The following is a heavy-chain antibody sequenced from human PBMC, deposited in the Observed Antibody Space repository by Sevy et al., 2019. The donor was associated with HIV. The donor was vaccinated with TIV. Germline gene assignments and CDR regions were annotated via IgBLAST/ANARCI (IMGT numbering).Heavy chain of an antibody. CDR1: GFTFSSYS. D-gene: IGHD3-22*01. J-gene: IGHJ3*02. Sequence: GGSLRLSCAASGFTFSSYSMNWVRQAPGKGLEWVSYISSSSTIYYADSVKGRFTISRDNAKNSLYLQMNSLRDEDTAVYYCATHYYDSSGGHDAFDIWGQGTMVTVSS. CDR3: ATHYYDSSGGHDAFDI. CDR2: ISSSSTI. V-gene: IGHV3-48*02.